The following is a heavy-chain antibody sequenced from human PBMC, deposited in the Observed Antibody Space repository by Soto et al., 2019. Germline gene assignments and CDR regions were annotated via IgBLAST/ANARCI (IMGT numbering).Heavy chain of an antibody. CDR1: GFTFNNYA. CDR2: ISYSGDRT. V-gene: IGHV3-23*01. CDR3: AKVTIEVPAPGTAV. Sequence: GGSLRLSCAASGFTFNNYAMSWVRQAPGKGLEWVSAISYSGDRTFYADSAKGRFTISRDNSKNTLYLEMKSLRAEDTAIYYCAKVTIEVPAPGTAVWGQGTTVTVSS. D-gene: IGHD6-13*01. J-gene: IGHJ6*02.